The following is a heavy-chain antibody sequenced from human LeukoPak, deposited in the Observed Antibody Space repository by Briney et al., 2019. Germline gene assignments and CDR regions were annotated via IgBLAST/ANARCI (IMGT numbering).Heavy chain of an antibody. J-gene: IGHJ3*02. CDR3: GTQKLGGGGGPRGYVFDI. CDR2: ISYDGSNK. D-gene: IGHD3-10*01. CDR1: GFTFSSYT. Sequence: GTSLRLSCAASGFTFSSYTMHWVRQAPGKGLEWVAVISYDGSNKYYADSVKGRFTISRDNSKNTLYLQMNSLRAEDTALYYCGTQKLGGGGGPRGYVFDIWGQGKRVTVFS. V-gene: IGHV3-30-3*01.